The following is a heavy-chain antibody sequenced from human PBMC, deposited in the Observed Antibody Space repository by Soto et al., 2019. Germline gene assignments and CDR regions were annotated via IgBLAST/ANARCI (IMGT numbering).Heavy chain of an antibody. CDR2: IYWDEDK. Sequence: QITLKESGPTLVKPTQTLTLTCTFSGFSLSTTGAGVGWVRQPPGKALEWLALIYWDEDKTYSPSLKSRLTITKDTSKNQVVLTMTNMDPVYTATYYCAPRRNYGDYDYWGQGTLVTVSS. CDR3: APRRNYGDYDY. D-gene: IGHD4-17*01. J-gene: IGHJ4*02. CDR1: GFSLSTTGAG. V-gene: IGHV2-5*02.